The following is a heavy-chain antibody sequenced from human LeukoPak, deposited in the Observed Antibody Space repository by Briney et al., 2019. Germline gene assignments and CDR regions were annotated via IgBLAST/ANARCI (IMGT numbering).Heavy chain of an antibody. CDR2: IYPRDSNI. CDR3: ARMIGLGEVSPYFDY. D-gene: IGHD3-16*02. CDR1: GYSFTTYW. V-gene: IGHV5-51*01. J-gene: IGHJ4*02. Sequence: GESLKISCKGSGYSFTTYWIAWVRQMPGKGLEWMGIIYPRDSNIRYSPPFQGQVTISADMSISTAYLQWNSLKASDTAMYYCARMIGLGEVSPYFDYWGQGSLVTVSS.